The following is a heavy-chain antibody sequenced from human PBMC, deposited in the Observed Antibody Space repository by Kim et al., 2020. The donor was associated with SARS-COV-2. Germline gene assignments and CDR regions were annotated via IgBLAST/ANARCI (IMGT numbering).Heavy chain of an antibody. Sequence: GGSLRLSCAVYGFTFSNYSMNWVRQAPGKGLEWVSYISSSSSTIYYADPEKGRFTISRDNAKNSLYLQMNSLGDEDTAVYYWARVSGFWSGFLDYWGQGTLVTVST. V-gene: IGHV3-48*02. CDR3: ARVSGFWSGFLDY. D-gene: IGHD3-3*01. CDR2: ISSSSSTI. J-gene: IGHJ4*02. CDR1: GFTFSNYS.